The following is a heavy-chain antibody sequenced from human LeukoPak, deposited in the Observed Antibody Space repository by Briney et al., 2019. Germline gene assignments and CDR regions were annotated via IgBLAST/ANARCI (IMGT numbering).Heavy chain of an antibody. J-gene: IGHJ3*02. V-gene: IGHV3-21*01. CDR3: ARALEHVTMIVVVIFDAFDI. CDR2: ISSSSSYI. Sequence: GGSLRLSCAASGFTFSSYSMNWVRQAPGKGLEWVSSISSSSSYIYYADSVKGRFTISRDNAKNSLYLQMNSLRAEDTAVYYCARALEHVTMIVVVIFDAFDIWGQGTMVTVSS. CDR1: GFTFSSYS. D-gene: IGHD3-22*01.